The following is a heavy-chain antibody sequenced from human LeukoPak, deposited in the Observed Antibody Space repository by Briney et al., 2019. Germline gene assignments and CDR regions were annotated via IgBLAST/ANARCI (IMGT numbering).Heavy chain of an antibody. Sequence: ASVNVSCTASGYTFTNYYMHWVRQAPGQGLEWMEIINPSGGSTSYAQKFQGRVTMTRDTSTSTVYMELSSLRSEDTAVYYCARDYYDSRNREVPFDYWGQGTLVTVSS. CDR3: ARDYYDSRNREVPFDY. D-gene: IGHD3-22*01. CDR1: GYTFTNYY. V-gene: IGHV1-46*01. J-gene: IGHJ4*02. CDR2: INPSGGST.